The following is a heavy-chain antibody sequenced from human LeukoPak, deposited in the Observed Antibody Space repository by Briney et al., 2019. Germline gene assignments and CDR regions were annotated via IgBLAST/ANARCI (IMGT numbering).Heavy chain of an antibody. V-gene: IGHV1-2*02. CDR3: ARGNIRWKVDY. CDR1: GYTFTSYF. Sequence: GASVKVSCKASGYTFTSYFIHWVRQAPGQGLEWMGWINPNSGGTNYAQKFQGRVTMTRDTSISTAYMELSRLRSDDTAVYYCARGNIRWKVDYWGQGTLVTVSS. J-gene: IGHJ4*02. D-gene: IGHD5-24*01. CDR2: INPNSGGT.